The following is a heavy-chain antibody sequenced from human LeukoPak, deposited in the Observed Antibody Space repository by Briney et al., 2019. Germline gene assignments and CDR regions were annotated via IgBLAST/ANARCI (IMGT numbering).Heavy chain of an antibody. CDR1: GFTFSNYD. CDR2: IGVAANT. J-gene: IGHJ4*02. D-gene: IGHD1-26*01. CDR3: ARQNTPHGNFDY. Sequence: GGSLRLSCAASGFTFSNYDMHWVRQATGKGLEWVSAIGVAANTFYSGSVKGRFTISRENAKNSLYLLMGSLRAEDTAMYYCARQNTPHGNFDYWGQGTLVTVSS. V-gene: IGHV3-13*01.